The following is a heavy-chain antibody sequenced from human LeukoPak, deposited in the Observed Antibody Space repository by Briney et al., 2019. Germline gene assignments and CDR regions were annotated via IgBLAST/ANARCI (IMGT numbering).Heavy chain of an antibody. CDR1: GFIFSSYA. V-gene: IGHV3-23*01. CDR3: AKEGGYSGYQWVWFDP. Sequence: GGSLRLSCVGSGFIFSSYAMSWVRQAPGKGLEWGSVISGSGGTIYYADSVKGRFSISRDNFKNMLHLQMNSLRAEDTAVYYCAKEGGYSGYQWVWFDPWGQGTLVTVSS. J-gene: IGHJ5*02. CDR2: ISGSGGTI. D-gene: IGHD5-12*01.